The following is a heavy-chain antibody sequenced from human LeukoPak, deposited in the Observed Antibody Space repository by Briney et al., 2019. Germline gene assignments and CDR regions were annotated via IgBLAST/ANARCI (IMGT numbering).Heavy chain of an antibody. CDR2: INHSGST. D-gene: IGHD6-19*01. Sequence: SETLSLTCAVYGGSFSGYYWSWIRQPPGKGLEWIGEINHSGSTNYNPSLKSRVTISVDTSKNQFSLKLSSVTAADTAAYYCARGQGAGTGSRWFDPWGQGTLVTVSS. CDR3: ARGQGAGTGSRWFDP. V-gene: IGHV4-34*01. CDR1: GGSFSGYY. J-gene: IGHJ5*02.